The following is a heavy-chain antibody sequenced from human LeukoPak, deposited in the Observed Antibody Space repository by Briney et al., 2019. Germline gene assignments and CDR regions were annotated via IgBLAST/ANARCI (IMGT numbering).Heavy chain of an antibody. V-gene: IGHV3-11*01. J-gene: IGHJ6*02. CDR3: ARGEYSSGWYRNYYYGMDV. CDR1: GFTFSDYY. D-gene: IGHD6-19*01. Sequence: GGSLRPSCAASGFTFSDYYMSWIRQAPGKGLEWVSYISSSGSTIYYADSVKGRFTISRDNAKNSLYLQMNSLRAEDTAVYYCARGEYSSGWYRNYYYGMDVWGQGTTVTVSS. CDR2: ISSSGSTI.